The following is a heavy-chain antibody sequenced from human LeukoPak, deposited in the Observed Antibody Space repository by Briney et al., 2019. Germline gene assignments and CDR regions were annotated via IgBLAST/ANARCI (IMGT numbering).Heavy chain of an antibody. CDR1: GGSITNYY. CDR2: IHYSGST. D-gene: IGHD4-11*01. Sequence: SETLSLTCTVSGGSITNYYWTWIRQPPGKGLEWIGYIHYSGSTNYNPSLKSRVTISVDTSKNQFSLKLSSVTAADTAVYYCARASVTYYYYYYMDVWGKGATVTVSS. J-gene: IGHJ6*03. CDR3: ARASVTYYYYYYMDV. V-gene: IGHV4-59*01.